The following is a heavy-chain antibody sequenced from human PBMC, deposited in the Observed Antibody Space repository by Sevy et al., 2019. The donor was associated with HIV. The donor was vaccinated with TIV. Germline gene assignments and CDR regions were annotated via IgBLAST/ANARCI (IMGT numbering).Heavy chain of an antibody. D-gene: IGHD5-12*01. CDR2: IKSEFDGGAI. CDR1: GFTFSSAW. J-gene: IGHJ6*02. Sequence: GGSLRLSCTASGFTFSSAWMSWVRQAPGKGLEWVGRIKSEFDGGAIDYAAPVKGRFSISREDSKTTVYLQMNSMKTDDTAVYYCITDPAYRGYDEEVINYYFYGMDVWGQGTTVTVSS. V-gene: IGHV3-15*01. CDR3: ITDPAYRGYDEEVINYYFYGMDV.